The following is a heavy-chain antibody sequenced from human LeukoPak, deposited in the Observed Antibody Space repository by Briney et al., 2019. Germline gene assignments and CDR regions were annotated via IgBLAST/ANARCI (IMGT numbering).Heavy chain of an antibody. CDR2: IYYSGST. CDR3: ARRYSSSWYLRNYYYGMDV. J-gene: IGHJ6*02. Sequence: PSETLSLTCTVSGGSISSYYWSWIRQPPGKGLEWIGYIYYSGSTNYNPSLKSRVTISVDTSKNQFSLKLSSVTAADTAVYYCARRYSSSWYLRNYYYGMDVWGQGTTVTVSS. D-gene: IGHD6-13*01. V-gene: IGHV4-59*12. CDR1: GGSISSYY.